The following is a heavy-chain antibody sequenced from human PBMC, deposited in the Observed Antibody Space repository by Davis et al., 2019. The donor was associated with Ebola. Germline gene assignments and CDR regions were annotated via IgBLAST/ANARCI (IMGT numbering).Heavy chain of an antibody. V-gene: IGHV3-7*01. D-gene: IGHD3-16*02. J-gene: IGHJ4*02. Sequence: PGGSLRLSCAAPGFTFSSYWMSWVRQAPGRGLAWVANINQDGSEKSYVDSVKGRFTISRDNAKNSLSLQMNSLRADDTAVYYCARDYVWGTYRTPADWGQGTLVTVSS. CDR2: INQDGSEK. CDR3: ARDYVWGTYRTPAD. CDR1: GFTFSSYW.